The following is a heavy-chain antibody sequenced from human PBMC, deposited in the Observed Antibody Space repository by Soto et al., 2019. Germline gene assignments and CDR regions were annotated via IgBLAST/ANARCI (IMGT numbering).Heavy chain of an antibody. Sequence: QVQLQESGPGLVKPSQTLSLTCTVSGGSISSGGYYWSWIRQHPGKGLEWIGYIYYSGSTYYNPSHTRRVTISVDVSKNQVSLKLSSVTAADTAVYYCARAAGAGGNWSDPWGQGTLVTVSS. D-gene: IGHD6-13*01. CDR2: IYYSGST. CDR3: ARAAGAGGNWSDP. CDR1: GGSISSGGYY. J-gene: IGHJ5*02. V-gene: IGHV4-31*03.